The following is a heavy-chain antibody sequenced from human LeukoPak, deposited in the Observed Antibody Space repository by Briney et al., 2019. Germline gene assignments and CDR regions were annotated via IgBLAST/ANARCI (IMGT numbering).Heavy chain of an antibody. J-gene: IGHJ3*02. D-gene: IGHD6-19*01. V-gene: IGHV4-39*01. CDR2: IYYSGST. Sequence: SETLSLTCTVSGGSISSSSYYWGWIRQPPGKGLEWIGGIYYSGSTYYNPSLKSRVTISVDTSKNQFSLKLSSVTAADTAVYXXXXXXRSGWYTFDIWGQGTMVTVSS. CDR3: XXXXRSGWYTFDI. CDR1: GGSISSSSYY.